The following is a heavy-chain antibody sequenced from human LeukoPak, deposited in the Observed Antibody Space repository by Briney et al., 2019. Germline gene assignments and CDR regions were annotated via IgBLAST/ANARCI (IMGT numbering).Heavy chain of an antibody. J-gene: IGHJ4*02. Sequence: PSETLSLTCTVSDGSISSNIYYWGWIRQPPGRGLEWIGSINYSGSTYYNPSLKSRVTISVDTSKNQFSLKLSSVTAADTAVYYCARYYDILTGYYNLAFDYWGQGTLVTVSS. V-gene: IGHV4-39*01. CDR3: ARYYDILTGYYNLAFDY. D-gene: IGHD3-9*01. CDR1: DGSISSNIYY. CDR2: INYSGST.